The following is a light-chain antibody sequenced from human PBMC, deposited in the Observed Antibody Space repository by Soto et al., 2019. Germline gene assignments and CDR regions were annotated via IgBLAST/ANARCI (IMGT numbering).Light chain of an antibody. CDR3: QQRSDWPRVT. CDR1: QSVSSY. V-gene: IGKV3-11*01. J-gene: IGKJ1*01. CDR2: DAS. Sequence: EIVLTHSPATLSLSPGERASLSCRASQSVSSYLAWYQQKPGQAPRLLIYDASNRATGIPARFSGSGSGTDFTLTISSLEPEDFAVYYCQQRSDWPRVTFGQGTKVDIK.